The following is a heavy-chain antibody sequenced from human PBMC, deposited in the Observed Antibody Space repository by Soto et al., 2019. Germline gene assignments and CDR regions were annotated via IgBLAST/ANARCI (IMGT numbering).Heavy chain of an antibody. J-gene: IGHJ4*02. CDR1: GDIFSGYS. Sequence: QVQLVQSGAEVKKPGSSVKVSCKTSGDIFSGYSISWVRQAPGQGLEWMGGIIPIFGTTNYAQRFHGRVTITADKSKSTGYMELDSLKSEDTAVYYCARDLGSGYDPGDYWGQGTLVTVSS. CDR2: IIPIFGTT. CDR3: ARDLGSGYDPGDY. D-gene: IGHD5-12*01. V-gene: IGHV1-69*14.